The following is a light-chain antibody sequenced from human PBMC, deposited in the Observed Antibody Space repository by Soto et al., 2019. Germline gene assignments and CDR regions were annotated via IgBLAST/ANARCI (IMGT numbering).Light chain of an antibody. CDR2: DAS. Sequence: EIVLTQSPATLSLSPGERATLSCRASQSVNSYLVWYQHKPGQSPRLLIYDASIRATGIPARFSGSGSGTDFTLTISSLEPEDFAVYYCQQRSNWITFGGGTKVEIK. J-gene: IGKJ4*01. V-gene: IGKV3-11*01. CDR1: QSVNSY. CDR3: QQRSNWIT.